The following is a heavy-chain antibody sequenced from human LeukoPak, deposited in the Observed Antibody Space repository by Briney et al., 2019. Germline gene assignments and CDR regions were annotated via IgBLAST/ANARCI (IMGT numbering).Heavy chain of an antibody. V-gene: IGHV5-51*01. Sequence: HGESLKICCKGSGYRFSSYWIGWVRQMPGKGLEWMGIIYPGDSETRYSPSFQGQVTISADKSISTAYLQWSSLKASDTAMYYCVRALGYCSSGSCYYYDYWGQGTLVTVSS. J-gene: IGHJ4*02. CDR3: VRALGYCSSGSCYYYDY. CDR2: IYPGDSET. CDR1: GYRFSSYW. D-gene: IGHD2-15*01.